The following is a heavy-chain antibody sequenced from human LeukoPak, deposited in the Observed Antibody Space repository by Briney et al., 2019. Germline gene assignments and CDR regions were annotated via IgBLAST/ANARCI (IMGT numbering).Heavy chain of an antibody. CDR1: GFPFSSYG. D-gene: IGHD2-2*01. Sequence: GGSLRLSCAASGFPFSSYGMNWVRQAPGKGLEWVSYISSSSSTIYYADSVKGRFTISRDNAKNSLYLQMNSLRDEDTAVYYCARERDCSSNNCYEFDSWGQGTLVTVSS. V-gene: IGHV3-48*02. CDR3: ARERDCSSNNCYEFDS. CDR2: ISSSSSTI. J-gene: IGHJ4*02.